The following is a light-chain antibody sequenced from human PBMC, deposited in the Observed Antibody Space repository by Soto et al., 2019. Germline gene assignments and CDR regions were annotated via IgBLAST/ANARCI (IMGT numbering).Light chain of an antibody. CDR2: GAS. CDR1: QGLGVW. Sequence: IQMTQSPSSVSASVGERVTITCRASQGLGVWLGWYQQKPGTAPQFLIFGASGVQTGVPARFSGRGAGTDFTLTISSLQPEDCATYDFQQAYSFPLTFGGGNKVEIK. CDR3: QQAYSFPLT. J-gene: IGKJ4*01. V-gene: IGKV1-12*01.